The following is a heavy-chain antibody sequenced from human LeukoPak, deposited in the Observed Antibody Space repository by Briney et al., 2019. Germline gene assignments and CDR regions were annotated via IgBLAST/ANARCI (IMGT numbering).Heavy chain of an antibody. Sequence: GGSLRLSCAASGFTVSSNYMTWVRQAPGKGLEWVSVIYSGGSTDYADSVKGRFTISRDNSKNTLYLQMNRLRAEDTAVYYCARVYYFRDSSGYHSPLDYWGQGTLVTVSS. CDR1: GFTVSSNY. D-gene: IGHD3-22*01. CDR2: IYSGGST. J-gene: IGHJ4*02. CDR3: ARVYYFRDSSGYHSPLDY. V-gene: IGHV3-66*01.